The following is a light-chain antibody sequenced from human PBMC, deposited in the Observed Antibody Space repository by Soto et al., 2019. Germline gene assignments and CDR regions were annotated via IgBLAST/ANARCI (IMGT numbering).Light chain of an antibody. CDR1: HSLRSR. CDR2: DAS. V-gene: IGKV3-11*01. Sequence: TQSPDTLSVSLGERATISCRASHSLRSRLALYQQKPGQAPRLLIYDASSRATGVPARFSGSGSGTDFTLTISSLEPEDFAVYYCQQRSNWLFGPGTKVAIK. J-gene: IGKJ3*01. CDR3: QQRSNWL.